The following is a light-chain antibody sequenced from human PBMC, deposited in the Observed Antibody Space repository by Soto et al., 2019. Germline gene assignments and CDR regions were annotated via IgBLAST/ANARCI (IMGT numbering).Light chain of an antibody. Sequence: EIVLTQSPGTLSLSPGERATLSCRASQSVSSSYLAWYQQKPGQAPRLLIYGASSNATGIPDRFSGSGAGTDFTLTISRLEPEDCALYYCQQYGSSPLYTFGQGAKLEIK. CDR3: QQYGSSPLYT. CDR1: QSVSSSY. J-gene: IGKJ2*01. CDR2: GAS. V-gene: IGKV3-20*01.